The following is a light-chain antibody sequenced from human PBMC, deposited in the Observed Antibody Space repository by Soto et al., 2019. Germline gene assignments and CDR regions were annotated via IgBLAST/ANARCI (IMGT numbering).Light chain of an antibody. CDR1: RIVTSDY. Sequence: IVLTQSPGTLSLSPGAIVTLSCSASRIVTSDYLAWYHQAPGKAPRLLIYGAFNRATGISDRFSGSGSGTDFTLSISKLEPGDFGVYFCHQYGKSPRTFGQGTKVDIK. CDR3: HQYGKSPRT. CDR2: GAF. J-gene: IGKJ1*01. V-gene: IGKV3-20*01.